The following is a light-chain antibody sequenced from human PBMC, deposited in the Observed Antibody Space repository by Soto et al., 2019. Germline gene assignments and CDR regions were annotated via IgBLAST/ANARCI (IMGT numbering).Light chain of an antibody. V-gene: IGLV2-14*03. Sequence: QSALTQPASVSGSPGQSIAISCTGTSNDVGAYHFVSWFQQHPGKAPKLIIYDVDNRPSGVSDRFSASKSGNTASLTISGLQAEDEADYYCSSYVTDDTYVFGTGTKLTVL. CDR2: DVD. CDR3: SSYVTDDTYV. CDR1: SNDVGAYHF. J-gene: IGLJ1*01.